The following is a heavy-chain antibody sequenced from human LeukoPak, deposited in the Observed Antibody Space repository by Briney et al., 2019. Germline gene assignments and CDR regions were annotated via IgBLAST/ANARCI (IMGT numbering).Heavy chain of an antibody. Sequence: SETLSLTCTVSGGSLSSSSYYWGWLRQPPGKGLEWLGSIYYSGSTYYNPSLKSRVTISVNTSKNQFSLKLSSVTAADTAVYYCARLRLQWLAKSPHNWFDPGGQGTLVTVSA. J-gene: IGHJ5*02. CDR3: ARLRLQWLAKSPHNWFDP. D-gene: IGHD6-19*01. CDR1: GGSLSSSSYY. V-gene: IGHV4-39*07. CDR2: IYYSGST.